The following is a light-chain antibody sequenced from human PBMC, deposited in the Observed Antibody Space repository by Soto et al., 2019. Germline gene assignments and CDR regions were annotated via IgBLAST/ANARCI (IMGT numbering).Light chain of an antibody. CDR2: EVN. CDR1: SSDVGAYNF. CDR3: TSHGGANKFYV. V-gene: IGLV2-8*01. J-gene: IGLJ1*01. Sequence: LTQPPSASGSPGQSVTISCTGTSSDVGAYNFVSWYQQHPGKAPKLLIHEVNRRPSGVPDRFSASKSGNTATLTVSGLQAEDEADYYCTSHGGANKFYVFGTGTKVTVL.